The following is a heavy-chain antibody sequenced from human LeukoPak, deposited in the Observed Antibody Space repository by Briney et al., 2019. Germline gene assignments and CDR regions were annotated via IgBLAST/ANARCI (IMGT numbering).Heavy chain of an antibody. CDR3: ARARRITMVRGVIMFDY. J-gene: IGHJ4*02. D-gene: IGHD3-10*01. CDR1: GFTFSSYS. Sequence: PGGSLRLSCAASGFTFSSYSMNWVRQAPGKGLEWVSSISSSSSYIYYADSVKGRFTISRDNAKNSLYLQMNSLRAEDTAVYYCARARRITMVRGVIMFDYWGQGTLVTVSS. CDR2: ISSSSSYI. V-gene: IGHV3-21*01.